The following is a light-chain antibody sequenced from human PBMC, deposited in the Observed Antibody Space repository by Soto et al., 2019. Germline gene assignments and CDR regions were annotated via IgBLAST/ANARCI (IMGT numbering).Light chain of an antibody. J-gene: IGLJ3*02. CDR3: ETWDGNTRV. V-gene: IGLV4-60*02. Sequence: QSVLTQSSSASASLGSSLKLTCTLSSGHSSYSIAWHQQQPGKAPRYLMKVEGSGSYNKESGVPDRFSGSSSGTDRYLTISNLQFEDEADYYCETWDGNTRVFGGGTKLTV. CDR1: SGHSSYS. CDR2: VEGSGSY.